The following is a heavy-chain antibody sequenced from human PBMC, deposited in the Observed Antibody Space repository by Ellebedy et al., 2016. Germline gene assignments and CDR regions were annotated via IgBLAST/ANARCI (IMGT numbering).Heavy chain of an antibody. V-gene: IGHV3-48*04. CDR1: GFTFSSYS. J-gene: IGHJ4*02. Sequence: GESLKISXAASGFTFSSYSMNWVRQAPGKGLEWVSYISSSSSTIYYADSVKGRFTISRDNAKNSLYLQMNSLRAEDTAVYYCARAQYSSGWVRGGYYFDYWGQGTLVTVSS. CDR2: ISSSSSTI. D-gene: IGHD6-19*01. CDR3: ARAQYSSGWVRGGYYFDY.